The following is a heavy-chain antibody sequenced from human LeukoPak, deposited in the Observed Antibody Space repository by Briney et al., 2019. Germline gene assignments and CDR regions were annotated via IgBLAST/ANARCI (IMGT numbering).Heavy chain of an antibody. CDR3: AKWGWDGKSANFDH. D-gene: IGHD1-26*01. J-gene: IGHJ4*02. CDR1: GGSISSYY. CDR2: IYTSGST. Sequence: SETLSLTCTVSGGSISSYYWSWIRQPAGKGLEWIGRIYTSGSTNYNPSLKSRVTISVDKSKNQFSLKLSSVTAADTAVYYCAKWGWDGKSANFDHWGQGTLVTVSS. V-gene: IGHV4-4*07.